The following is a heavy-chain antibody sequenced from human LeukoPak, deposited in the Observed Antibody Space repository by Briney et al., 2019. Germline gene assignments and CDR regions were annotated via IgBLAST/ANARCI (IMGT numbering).Heavy chain of an antibody. J-gene: IGHJ6*04. CDR3: AELGITMIGGV. Sequence: GGPLRLSCAASGFTFSSHGMNWVRQAPGKGLEWVSGIIPSGHTTYYADSVKGRFTISRDNAKNSLYLQMNSLRAEDTAVYYCAELGITMIGGVWGKGTTVTISS. D-gene: IGHD3-10*02. CDR1: GFTFSSHG. CDR2: IIPSGHTT. V-gene: IGHV3-48*04.